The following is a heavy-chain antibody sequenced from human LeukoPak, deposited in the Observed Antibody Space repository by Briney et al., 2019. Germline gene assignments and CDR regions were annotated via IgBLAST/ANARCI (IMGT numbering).Heavy chain of an antibody. CDR3: ARDQWELRQSTFDI. J-gene: IGHJ3*02. Sequence: GGSLRLSCAASGFTLSAYYMSWIRQAPGQGLEWVSYVSSGGSTIHYADSVKGRFTISRDNAKNSLYLEMNSLRVEDTAVYYCARDQWELRQSTFDIWGQGTMVTVSS. CDR2: VSSGGSTI. CDR1: GFTLSAYY. V-gene: IGHV3-11*01. D-gene: IGHD1-26*01.